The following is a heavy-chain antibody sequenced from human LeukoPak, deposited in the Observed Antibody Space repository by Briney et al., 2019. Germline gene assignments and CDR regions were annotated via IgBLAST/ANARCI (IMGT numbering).Heavy chain of an antibody. V-gene: IGHV3-23*01. CDR1: GFSFSRFA. CDR2: VSGGGTST. J-gene: IGHJ4*02. CDR3: AKRITVSAGFSFDS. Sequence: PGGSLRLSCVGSGFSFSRFAMSWVRQAPGKGLEWVSSVSGGGTSTWYADSVKGRFSISRDDSKNMQFLQMNSLRPEDTALHFCAKRITVSAGFSFDSWGQGILVTVSS. D-gene: IGHD6-19*01.